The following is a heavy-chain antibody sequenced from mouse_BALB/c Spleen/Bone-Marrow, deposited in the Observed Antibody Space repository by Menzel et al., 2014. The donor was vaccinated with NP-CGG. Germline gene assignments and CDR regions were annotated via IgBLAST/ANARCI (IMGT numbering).Heavy chain of an antibody. J-gene: IGHJ3*01. V-gene: IGHV1S81*02. Sequence: QVQLQQSGAELVKPGASVKWSYKASGYTFTSYYMYWVKQRPGQGLEWIGEINHSNGYTNFNEKFKSKATLTVDKSSSMASMQLSSLSSEDSAVYYCTREGAYWGQGTLVTVSA. CDR3: TREGAY. CDR1: GYTFTSYY. CDR2: INHSNGYT.